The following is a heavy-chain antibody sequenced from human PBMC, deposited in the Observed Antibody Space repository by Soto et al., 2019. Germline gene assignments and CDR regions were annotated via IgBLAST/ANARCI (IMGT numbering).Heavy chain of an antibody. V-gene: IGHV6-1*01. CDR1: VDIVSSNSAS. D-gene: IGHD2-21*01. Sequence: PSQTLSLTCAISVDIVSSNSASCNWITQSPSRFLEWLGRTYYRSKWYNDYAVSVKSRITINPDTSKNQFSLQLNSVAPEDTAVYYCVREVAPRGFDPWGQGTLVTVSS. CDR3: VREVAPRGFDP. CDR2: TYYRSKWYN. J-gene: IGHJ5*02.